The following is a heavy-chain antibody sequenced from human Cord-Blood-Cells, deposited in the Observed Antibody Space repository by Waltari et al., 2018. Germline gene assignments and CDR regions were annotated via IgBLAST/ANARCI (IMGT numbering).Heavy chain of an antibody. CDR3: ARAYSSSYYFDY. CDR1: GGSISSSSYY. J-gene: IGHJ4*02. Sequence: QLQLQESGPGLVKPSETLSLTCTVSGGSISSSSYYWGWIRRPPGKGLGWIGGFYYRGGTYYNPALKSRVTISVDTSKNQFSLKLSSVTAADTAVYYCARAYSSSYYFDYWGQGTLVTVSS. CDR2: FYYRGGT. V-gene: IGHV4-39*01. D-gene: IGHD6-6*01.